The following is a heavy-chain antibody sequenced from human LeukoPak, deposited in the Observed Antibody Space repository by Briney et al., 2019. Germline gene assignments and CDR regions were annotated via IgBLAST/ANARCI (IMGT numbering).Heavy chain of an antibody. CDR2: ISYDGSRK. CDR3: AKYAYNWNAPDGFDM. V-gene: IGHV3-30*18. Sequence: GGSLRLSCRASRFSFSDYDMHWVRQAPGKGLEWVAVISYDGSRKYYGDSVKGRFTISRDNSESTLFLQMNSLRTDDTSVYFCAKYAYNWNAPDGFDMWGQGTMVIVS. D-gene: IGHD1-1*01. J-gene: IGHJ3*02. CDR1: RFSFSDYD.